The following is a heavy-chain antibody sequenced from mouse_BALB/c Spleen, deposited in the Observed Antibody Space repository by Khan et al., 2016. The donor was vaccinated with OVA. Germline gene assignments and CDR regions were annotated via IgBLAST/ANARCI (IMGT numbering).Heavy chain of an antibody. Sequence: QVQLKESGPGLVAPSQSLSITCTISGFSLTNYGVHWIRQPPGKGLAWLVVLWSDGSTTYNSALKSRLTITKDNSKSQVFLQMNSLQTDDTAIYFCARQPYYHYNIMDYWGQGTSVTVSS. CDR3: ARQPYYHYNIMDY. CDR2: LWSDGST. D-gene: IGHD2-10*01. V-gene: IGHV2-6-1*01. J-gene: IGHJ4*01. CDR1: GFSLTNYG.